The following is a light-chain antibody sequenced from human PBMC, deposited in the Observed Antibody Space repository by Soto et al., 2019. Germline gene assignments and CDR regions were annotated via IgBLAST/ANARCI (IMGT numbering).Light chain of an antibody. CDR3: QQRRNLPWT. J-gene: IGKJ3*01. CDR1: QSLFIY. CDR2: DAS. Sequence: EIVLTQSPATLSLSPGERATLSCRASQSLFIYLAWFQQKPGQAPRLLIYDASNRATGIPARFSGSGSGTNFTLTISSLEPEDFTVYYCQQRRNLPWTFGPGTRVDI. V-gene: IGKV3-11*01.